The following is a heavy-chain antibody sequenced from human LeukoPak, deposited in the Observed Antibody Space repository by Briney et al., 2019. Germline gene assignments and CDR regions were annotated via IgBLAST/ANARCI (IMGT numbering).Heavy chain of an antibody. CDR3: ARDYIPRTYYDFWSGYYFFDP. D-gene: IGHD3-3*01. V-gene: IGHV4-4*09. CDR1: CASMSRYY. Sequence: SETLSLTCTVSCASMSRYYWSWIRQPPGKGLEWIGYIYTSESTNYNPSLKSRVTMSVDTSKNQFSLKLSSVTAADTAVYYCARDYIPRTYYDFWSGYYFFDPWGQGTLVTVSS. CDR2: IYTSEST. J-gene: IGHJ5*02.